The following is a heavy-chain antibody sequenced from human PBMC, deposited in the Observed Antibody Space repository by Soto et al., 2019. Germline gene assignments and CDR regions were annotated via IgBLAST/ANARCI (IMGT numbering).Heavy chain of an antibody. J-gene: IGHJ4*02. V-gene: IGHV5-51*03. CDR2: IYLDDYDT. Sequence: EVELVQSGAEVKKPRESLKISCKVSGSSFTNSWIGWVRQMPGKGLEWMGAIYLDDYDTRYSPSFRGQVTISADKSINTAYLQWSSLKASDTAMYYCARPSRFCKGDCHGGFDYWGQGTLVTVSS. CDR3: ARPSRFCKGDCHGGFDY. CDR1: GSSFTNSW. D-gene: IGHD2-21*02.